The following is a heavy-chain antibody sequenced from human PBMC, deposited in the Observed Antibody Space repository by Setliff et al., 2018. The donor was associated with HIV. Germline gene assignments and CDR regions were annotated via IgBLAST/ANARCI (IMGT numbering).Heavy chain of an antibody. CDR3: ARDGYSSSWYVISGSFDY. CDR1: GGSISSSSYY. J-gene: IGHJ4*02. V-gene: IGHV4-39*07. D-gene: IGHD6-13*01. CDR2: VYYSGST. Sequence: TLSLTCTVSGGSISSSSYYWGWIRQPPGKGLEWIGTVYYSGSTYYNPSLKSRVTISVDTSENQFSLKLSSVTAADTAVYYCARDGYSSSWYVISGSFDYWGQGILVTVSS.